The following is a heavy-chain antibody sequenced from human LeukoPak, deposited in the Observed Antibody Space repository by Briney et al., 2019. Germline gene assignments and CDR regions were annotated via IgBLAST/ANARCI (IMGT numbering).Heavy chain of an antibody. D-gene: IGHD6-19*01. CDR3: ARGSDRLSSGCDY. CDR1: GGSISSGDYY. V-gene: IGHV4-30-4*01. Sequence: SETLSLTCTVSGGSISSGDYYWSWIRQPPGKGLEWIGYIYYSGSTYYNPSLKSRVTISVDTSKNQFSLKLSSVTAADTAVYYCARGSDRLSSGCDYWGQGTLVTVSS. CDR2: IYYSGST. J-gene: IGHJ4*02.